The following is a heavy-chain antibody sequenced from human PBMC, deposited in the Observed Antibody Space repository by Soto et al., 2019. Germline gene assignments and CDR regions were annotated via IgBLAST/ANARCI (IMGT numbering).Heavy chain of an antibody. Sequence: SVQVSCKASGGTFSSSAISWVRQAPGQGLEWMGGIIPIFGTANYAQKFQGRVTITADESTSTAYMELSSLRSEDTAVYYCARGKDPPHYDFWSGYTNWFDPWVQGTLVTVSS. CDR1: GGTFSSSA. D-gene: IGHD3-3*01. V-gene: IGHV1-69*13. J-gene: IGHJ5*02. CDR2: IIPIFGTA. CDR3: ARGKDPPHYDFWSGYTNWFDP.